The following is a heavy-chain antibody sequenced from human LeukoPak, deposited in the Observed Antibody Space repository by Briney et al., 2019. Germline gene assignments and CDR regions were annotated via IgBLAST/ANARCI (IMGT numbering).Heavy chain of an antibody. CDR3: ARADHDSSGTNWFDP. CDR1: GGTFSSYA. J-gene: IGHJ5*02. Sequence: GASVKVSCKASGGTFSSYAISWVRQAPGQGLEWMGGIIPIFGTANYAQKFQGRVTITTDESTSTAYMELSSLRSEDTAVYYCARADHDSSGTNWFDPWGQGTLATVSS. CDR2: IIPIFGTA. V-gene: IGHV1-69*05. D-gene: IGHD3-22*01.